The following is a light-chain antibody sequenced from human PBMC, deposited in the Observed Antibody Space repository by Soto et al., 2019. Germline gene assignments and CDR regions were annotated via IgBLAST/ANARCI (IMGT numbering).Light chain of an antibody. V-gene: IGKV3-20*01. Sequence: EIVLTQSPGTVSLSPGETATLSCRASQTVSSNYLAWYQQKPGQAPRLLIYGATTRATGVPDRFSGGGSGTAFILTITTLEPEDFAVYTCQQYGGIPPTFGGGTKVEIK. CDR2: GAT. CDR3: QQYGGIPPT. CDR1: QTVSSNY. J-gene: IGKJ4*01.